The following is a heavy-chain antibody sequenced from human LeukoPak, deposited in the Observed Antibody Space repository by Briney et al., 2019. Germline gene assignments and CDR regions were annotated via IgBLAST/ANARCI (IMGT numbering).Heavy chain of an antibody. CDR2: THHSGTT. V-gene: IGHV4-59*08. CDR3: ARHSADRAFDI. J-gene: IGHJ3*02. Sequence: SETLSLTCTVSGVSIGGYYWSWLRQPPGKGLEWLGYTHHSGTTNYNPSVGSRLTTSVDTSRKQVSLKLSSVTAADTAVYYYARHSADRAFDIWGQGTMVTVSS. CDR1: GVSIGGYY. D-gene: IGHD6-25*01.